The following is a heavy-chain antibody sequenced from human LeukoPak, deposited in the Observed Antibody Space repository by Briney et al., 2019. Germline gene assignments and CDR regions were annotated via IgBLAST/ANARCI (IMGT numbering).Heavy chain of an antibody. CDR3: TGGLFMTSPSDY. CDR2: IYYTGST. D-gene: IGHD3-16*01. V-gene: IGHV4-59*01. Sequence: SETLSPTCTVSGGSISSFYWGWIRQPPGKGLEWIGYIYYTGSTKYNPSLKSRVTISLDTSKNQFSLKLSSVTAADTAVYYCTGGLFMTSPSDYWGQGTLVTVSS. CDR1: GGSISSFY. J-gene: IGHJ4*02.